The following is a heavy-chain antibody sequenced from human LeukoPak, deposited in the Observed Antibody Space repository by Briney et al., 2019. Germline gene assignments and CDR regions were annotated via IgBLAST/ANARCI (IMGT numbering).Heavy chain of an antibody. CDR1: GFTFSSYW. CDR2: IKQDGSEK. Sequence: GGSLRLSCAASGFTFSSYWMSWVRQAPGKGLEWVANIKQDGSEKYYVDSVKGRFTISRDNAKNSLYLQMNSLRAEDTAVYYCARGFDDSSGFYPYGMDVWGQGTTVTVSS. CDR3: ARGFDDSSGFYPYGMDV. V-gene: IGHV3-7*01. J-gene: IGHJ6*02. D-gene: IGHD3-22*01.